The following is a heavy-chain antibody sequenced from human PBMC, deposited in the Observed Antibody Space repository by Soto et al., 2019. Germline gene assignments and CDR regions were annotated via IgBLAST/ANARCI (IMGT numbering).Heavy chain of an antibody. CDR2: FDPEDGET. D-gene: IGHD3-9*01. V-gene: IGHV1-24*01. J-gene: IGHJ4*02. CDR3: AAFNYDILTGYYKLQFDY. Sequence: KGLEWMGGFDPEDGETIYAQKFQGRVTMTEDTSTDTAYMELSSLRSEDTAVYYCAAFNYDILTGYYKLQFDYWGQGTLVTVSS.